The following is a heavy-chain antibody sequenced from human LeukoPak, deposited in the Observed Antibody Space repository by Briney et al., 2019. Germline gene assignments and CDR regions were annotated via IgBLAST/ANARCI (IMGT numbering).Heavy chain of an antibody. J-gene: IGHJ6*03. V-gene: IGHV3-48*04. D-gene: IGHD1-26*01. CDR1: GFTFNSYA. CDR3: ARDPYSGSYGNYYYYFMDV. Sequence: GGSLRLSCAASGFTFNSYAFNWVRQAPGKGLEWVSYISSSSNVIYYTESVKGRFTISRDNAKNSLYLQMNSLRAEDTAVYYCARDPYSGSYGNYYYYFMDVWGKGTTVTISS. CDR2: ISSSSNVI.